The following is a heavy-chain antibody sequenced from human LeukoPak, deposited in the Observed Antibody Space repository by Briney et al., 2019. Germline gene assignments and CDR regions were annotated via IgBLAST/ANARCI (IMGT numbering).Heavy chain of an antibody. CDR2: INHSGST. D-gene: IGHD5-18*01. CDR1: GGSFSGYY. V-gene: IGHV4-34*01. J-gene: IGHJ4*02. CDR3: ARKGYSYGFRN. Sequence: SETLSLTCAVYGGSFSGYYWSWIRQPPGKGLEWIGEINHSGSTNYNPSLKSRVTISVDTSKNQFSLKLSSVTAADTAVYYCARKGYSYGFRNWGQGTLVTVSS.